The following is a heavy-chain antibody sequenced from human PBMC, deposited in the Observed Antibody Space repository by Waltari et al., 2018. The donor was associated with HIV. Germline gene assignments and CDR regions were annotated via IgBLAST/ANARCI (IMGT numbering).Heavy chain of an antibody. CDR1: GFTFKNYG. V-gene: IGHV3-33*01. Sequence: QVQLVESGGGVVQPGRSLRLSCAASGFTFKNYGMHWVRQAPGKGRGWVAVVWYEGRNKCYADAGKGRFTISRDKSKNRLYLQVNSLRAEDTAVYYCARDRGGSSSLVLDSWGQGTLVTVSS. CDR3: ARDRGGSSSLVLDS. J-gene: IGHJ4*02. D-gene: IGHD6-6*01. CDR2: VWYEGRNK.